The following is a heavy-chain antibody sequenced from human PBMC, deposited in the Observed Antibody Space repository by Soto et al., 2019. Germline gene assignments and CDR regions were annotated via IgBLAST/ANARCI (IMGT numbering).Heavy chain of an antibody. V-gene: IGHV1-69*19. CDR2: IIPIFGTT. CDR3: AWGPKVVVAAATGYSYFYGMDV. J-gene: IGHJ6*02. CDR1: GGTFSSYG. D-gene: IGHD2-15*01. Sequence: VQLVQSGAEVKKPGSSVKVSCKASGGTFSSYGINWVRQAPGQGLEWMGGIIPIFGTTYYAQRFQDRVTITADESTSTAYMELSSLRSEDPAVSYCAWGPKVVVAAATGYSYFYGMDVWGQGTTVTVSS.